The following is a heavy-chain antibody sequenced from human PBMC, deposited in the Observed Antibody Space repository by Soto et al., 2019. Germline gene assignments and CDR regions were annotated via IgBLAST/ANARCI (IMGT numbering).Heavy chain of an antibody. CDR1: GFTFSSYA. CDR2: ISGSGGST. Sequence: EGSLRLSCAASGFTFSSYAMSWVRQAPGKGLEWVSAISGSGGSTYYADSVKGRFTISRDNSKNTLYLQMNSLIAEDTAVYYWAKDRAIVVVPAATPDAFDIWGQGTMVTVSS. V-gene: IGHV3-23*01. CDR3: AKDRAIVVVPAATPDAFDI. D-gene: IGHD2-2*02. J-gene: IGHJ3*02.